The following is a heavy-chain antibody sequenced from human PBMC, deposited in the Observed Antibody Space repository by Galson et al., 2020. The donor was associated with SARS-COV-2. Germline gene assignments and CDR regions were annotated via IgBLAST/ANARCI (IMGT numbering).Heavy chain of an antibody. D-gene: IGHD3-9*01. J-gene: IGHJ4*02. V-gene: IGHV2-5*02. CDR1: GFSLSTSGVG. CDR2: IYWDDDK. CDR3: ARGDYDILTGYYNPFDY. Sequence: SGPTLVKPTQTLTLTCTFSGFSLSTSGVGVGWIRQPPGKALEWLALIYWDDDKRYSPSLKSRLTITKDTSKNQVVLTMTNMDPVDTATYYCARGDYDILTGYYNPFDYWGQGTLVTVSS.